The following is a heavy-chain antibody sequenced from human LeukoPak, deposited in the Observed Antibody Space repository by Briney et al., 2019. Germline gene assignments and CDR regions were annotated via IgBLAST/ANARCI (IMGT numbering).Heavy chain of an antibody. CDR2: ISSSSGYI. J-gene: IGHJ4*02. CDR3: ARGKSRGAAAGSDY. Sequence: GGSLRLSCEASGFTFGSHAMYWVRQAPGKGLEWVSSISSSSGYIYYADSVKGRFTISRDNAKNSLYLQMNSLRAEDTAVYYCARGKSRGAAAGSDYWGQGTLVTVSS. D-gene: IGHD6-13*01. CDR1: GFTFGSHA. V-gene: IGHV3-21*01.